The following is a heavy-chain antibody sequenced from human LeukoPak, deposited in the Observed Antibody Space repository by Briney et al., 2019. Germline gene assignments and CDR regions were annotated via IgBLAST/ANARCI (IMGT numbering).Heavy chain of an antibody. D-gene: IGHD2-21*01. V-gene: IGHV3-48*01. Sequence: GGSLRLSCAASGFTFSSYSMIWVRQAPGKGLEWVSYISSSGSTIYYADSVKGRFTISRDNARNSLYLQMNSLRAEDTAVYYCARGLSDNCFDPWGQGTLVTVSS. J-gene: IGHJ5*02. CDR1: GFTFSSYS. CDR3: ARGLSDNCFDP. CDR2: ISSSGSTI.